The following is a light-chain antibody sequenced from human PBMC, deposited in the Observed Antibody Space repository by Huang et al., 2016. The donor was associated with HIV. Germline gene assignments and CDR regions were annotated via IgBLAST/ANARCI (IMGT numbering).Light chain of an antibody. V-gene: IGKV3-15*01. CDR1: QSVSSN. CDR2: GAS. CDR3: QQYNNWPPWT. Sequence: ETVMTQSPATLSVSPGETATLSCRASQSVSSNLAWYQQQPGQAPRLLIYGASTRATDIPARFSGSGSGTEFTLTISSLQSEDFAVYYCQQYNNWPPWTFGQGTQVEIK. J-gene: IGKJ1*01.